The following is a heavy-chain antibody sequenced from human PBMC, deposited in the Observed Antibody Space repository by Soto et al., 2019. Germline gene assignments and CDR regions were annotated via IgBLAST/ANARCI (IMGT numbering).Heavy chain of an antibody. CDR3: ARLQFYDFWGGSVPMDV. Sequence: QVQLQESGPGLVKPSETLSLTCTVSGGSVSSGRYQWSWIRQSPGKGLEWIGCIYYTGTTNYNPALKRRVTISVGTSKNQSSLKLTSVPAADTALYFCARLQFYDFWGGSVPMDVWGQGTSVTVSS. CDR1: GGSVSSGRYQ. D-gene: IGHD3-3*01. CDR2: IYYTGTT. J-gene: IGHJ6*02. V-gene: IGHV4-61*01.